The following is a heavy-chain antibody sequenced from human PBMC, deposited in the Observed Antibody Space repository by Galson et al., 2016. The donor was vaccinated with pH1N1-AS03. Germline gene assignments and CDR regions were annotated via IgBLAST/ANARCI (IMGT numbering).Heavy chain of an antibody. V-gene: IGHV1-18*01. Sequence: QSGAEVKKPGASVKVACKASGYTFTNFGITWVRQAPGQGLEWMGWISGYNGQTHYAQRFQGRVTLTTDTSTTTADMELRIQRSDDTAVYYCVKDLWADDSGYWGQGTLVTVS. CDR2: ISGYNGQT. J-gene: IGHJ4*02. CDR3: VKDLWADDSGY. CDR1: GYTFTNFG. D-gene: IGHD4-11*01.